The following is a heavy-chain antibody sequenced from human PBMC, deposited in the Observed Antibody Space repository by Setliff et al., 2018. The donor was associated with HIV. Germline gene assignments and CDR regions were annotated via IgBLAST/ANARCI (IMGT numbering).Heavy chain of an antibody. D-gene: IGHD3-22*01. CDR3: ARVGYYDSSFDY. Sequence: SETLSLTCDVYGGSFSGYYWSWIRQPPGKGMEWIGKINHSGSTNYNPSLKSRVTISVDTSRNQFSLKLNSVTAADTAVYYCARVGYYDSSFDYWGQGTLVTVSS. CDR1: GGSFSGYY. CDR2: INHSGST. V-gene: IGHV4-34*01. J-gene: IGHJ4*02.